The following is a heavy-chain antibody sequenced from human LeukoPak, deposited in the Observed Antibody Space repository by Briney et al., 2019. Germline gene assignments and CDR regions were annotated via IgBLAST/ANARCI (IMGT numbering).Heavy chain of an antibody. J-gene: IGHJ4*02. D-gene: IGHD3-10*01. CDR3: ARQSVVYGSGSYYKSHDY. CDR2: IYHSGST. Sequence: SGTLSLTCAVSGGSISSSNWWSWVRQPPGKGLEWIGEIYHSGSTNYNPSLKSRVTISVAKSKNQFSLKLSSVTAADTAVYYCARQSVVYGSGSYYKSHDYWGQGTLVTVSS. CDR1: GGSISSSNW. V-gene: IGHV4-4*02.